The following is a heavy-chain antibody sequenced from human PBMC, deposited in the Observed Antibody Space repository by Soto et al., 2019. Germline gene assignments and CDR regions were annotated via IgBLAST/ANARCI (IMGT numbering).Heavy chain of an antibody. D-gene: IGHD3-3*01. Sequence: PSETLSLTCTVSGGSISSGGYYWSWIRQHPGKGLEWIGYIYYSGSTYYNPSLKSRVTISVDTSKNQFSLKLSSVTAADTAVYYCASGSGTGPYYYYGMDVWGQGTKVTVSS. J-gene: IGHJ6*02. V-gene: IGHV4-31*03. CDR1: GGSISSGGYY. CDR3: ASGSGTGPYYYYGMDV. CDR2: IYYSGST.